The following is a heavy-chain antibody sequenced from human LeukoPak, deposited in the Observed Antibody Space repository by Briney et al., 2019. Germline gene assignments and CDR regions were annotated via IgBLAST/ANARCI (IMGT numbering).Heavy chain of an antibody. CDR1: GFTFRSYS. CDR3: VRDYGIVVVVSAKGFDP. CDR2: ISGSNGYF. Sequence: GGSLMLSCAASGFTFRSYSLNWIRQAPGKGLEWVASISGSNGYFYYADSVKGRFTISRDNARNSPYLQMNSLRAEDTAVYYCVRDYGIVVVVSAKGFDPWGQGTLVTVSS. D-gene: IGHD2-15*01. J-gene: IGHJ5*02. V-gene: IGHV3-21*01.